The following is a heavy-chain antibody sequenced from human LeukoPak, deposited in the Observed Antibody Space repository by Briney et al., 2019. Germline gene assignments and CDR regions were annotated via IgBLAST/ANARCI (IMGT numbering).Heavy chain of an antibody. D-gene: IGHD5-18*01. J-gene: IGHJ5*02. V-gene: IGHV4-39*07. CDR3: ARRVKVDTAMVAGKNWFDP. CDR2: IYYSGTT. Sequence: KPSETLSLTCTVSGGSISSSPYYWGWIRQPPGKGLEWIGSIYYSGTTHYNPSLESRVTISVDTSKNQFSLKLASVTAADTAVYYCARRVKVDTAMVAGKNWFDPWGQGTLVTVSS. CDR1: GGSISSSPYY.